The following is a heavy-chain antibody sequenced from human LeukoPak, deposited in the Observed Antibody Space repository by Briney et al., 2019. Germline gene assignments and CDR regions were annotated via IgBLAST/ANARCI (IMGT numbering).Heavy chain of an antibody. Sequence: GGSLRLSCAASGFTFSNYGMNWVRQAPGKGLEWVSFTDTSCRYVYYGDSVKGRFTISRDNIRNLLYLQMNYPIVEDTAVYYFATEYCTDKGNFDLWGRGALVTVSS. J-gene: IGHJ2*01. CDR3: ATEYCTDKGNFDL. CDR1: GFTFSNYG. CDR2: TDTSCRYV. V-gene: IGHV3-21*01. D-gene: IGHD2/OR15-2a*01.